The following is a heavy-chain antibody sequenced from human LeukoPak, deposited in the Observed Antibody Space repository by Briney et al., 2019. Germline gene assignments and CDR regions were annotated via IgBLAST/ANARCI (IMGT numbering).Heavy chain of an antibody. D-gene: IGHD6-19*01. CDR1: GGSVNSYY. CDR3: AREAYRSGYYVDY. Sequence: PSETLSLTCTVSGGSVNSYYWSWIRQPPGKGRGWVGDLYYSGINHYNPSLQSRVPISLDPSKNQYSMKLTSVTPADRAVYCCAREAYRSGYYVDYWGQGTLVSVSS. J-gene: IGHJ4*02. V-gene: IGHV4-59*02. CDR2: LYYSGIN.